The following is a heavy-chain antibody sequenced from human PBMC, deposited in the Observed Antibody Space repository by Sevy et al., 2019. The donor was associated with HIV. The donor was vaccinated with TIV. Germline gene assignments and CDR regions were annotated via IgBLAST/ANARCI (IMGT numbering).Heavy chain of an antibody. CDR3: ARVAVEYCTDDCYHRFDY. D-gene: IGHD2-21*02. CDR1: GFTFTLYA. CDR2: ISYSGTNK. Sequence: GGSLRLSCAASGFTFTLYAIHWVRQAPGKGLEWVALISYSGTNKYYADSVKGRFTISRDDSKNTAYLQMNNLRTDDTAVYYRARVAVEYCTDDCYHRFDYWGQGAQVTVSS. V-gene: IGHV3-30-3*01. J-gene: IGHJ4*02.